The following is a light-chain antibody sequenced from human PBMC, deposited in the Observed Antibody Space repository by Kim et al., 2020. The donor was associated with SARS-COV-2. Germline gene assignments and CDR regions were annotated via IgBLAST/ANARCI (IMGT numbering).Light chain of an antibody. CDR3: CSYAGSYTWV. Sequence: QSALTQPRSVSGSPGQSVTISCTGTNSDVGGYESVSWYQQHPGKAPKLVIFDVKKVPSGVTDRFYGSKSGTTDSLTIYRLQAEDEADYFCCSYAGSYTWVFGGGTQLTVL. J-gene: IGLJ3*02. V-gene: IGLV2-11*01. CDR1: NSDVGGYES. CDR2: DVK.